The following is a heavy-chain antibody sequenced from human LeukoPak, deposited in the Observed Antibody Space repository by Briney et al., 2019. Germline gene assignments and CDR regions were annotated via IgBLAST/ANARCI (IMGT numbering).Heavy chain of an antibody. Sequence: GASVKVSCKASGGTFSSYAISWVRQAPGQGLEWMGGIIPIFGTANYAQKFQGRVTITADESTSTAYMELSSLRSEDTAVYYCARDVGDGYNWYYFDYWGQGTLVTVSS. D-gene: IGHD5-24*01. CDR3: ARDVGDGYNWYYFDY. V-gene: IGHV1-69*13. J-gene: IGHJ4*02. CDR2: IIPIFGTA. CDR1: GGTFSSYA.